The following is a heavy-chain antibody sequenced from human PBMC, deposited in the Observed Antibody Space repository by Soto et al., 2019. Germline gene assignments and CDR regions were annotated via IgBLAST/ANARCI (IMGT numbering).Heavy chain of an antibody. CDR3: ARDVQGYDFWSGYPRDRPFDY. CDR2: ISSSSSYI. D-gene: IGHD3-3*01. Sequence: VGSLRLSCAASGFTFSSYSMNWVRQAPGKGLEWVSSISSSSSYIYYADSVKGRFTISRDNAKNSLYLQMNSLRAEDTAVYYCARDVQGYDFWSGYPRDRPFDYWGQGTLVTVSS. J-gene: IGHJ4*02. CDR1: GFTFSSYS. V-gene: IGHV3-21*01.